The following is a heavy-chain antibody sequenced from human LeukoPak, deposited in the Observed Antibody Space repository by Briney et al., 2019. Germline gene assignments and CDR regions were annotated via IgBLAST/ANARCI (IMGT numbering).Heavy chain of an antibody. D-gene: IGHD5-12*01. Sequence: GGSLRLSCAVSGFTLSNYGMHWVRQAPGKGLEWVAILSHDGSKKYYADSVKGRFTISGDNSRNTLYLQMNGLRAEDTAVYYCARGLGGYNTVNYWGQGTLVTVSS. V-gene: IGHV3-30*03. CDR1: GFTLSNYG. CDR3: ARGLGGYNTVNY. J-gene: IGHJ4*02. CDR2: LSHDGSKK.